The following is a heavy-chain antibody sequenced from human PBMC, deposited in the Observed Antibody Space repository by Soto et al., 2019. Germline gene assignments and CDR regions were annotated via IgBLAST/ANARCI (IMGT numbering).Heavy chain of an antibody. Sequence: ASGKVSCKASGGTFSSYAISWVRQAPGQGLEWMGGIIPIFGTANYAQKFQGRVTITADESTSTAYMELSSLRSEDTAVYYCARTYVMSDTAMVNYYYGMDVWG. CDR1: GGTFSSYA. CDR2: IIPIFGTA. J-gene: IGHJ6*02. V-gene: IGHV1-69*13. D-gene: IGHD5-18*01. CDR3: ARTYVMSDTAMVNYYYGMDV.